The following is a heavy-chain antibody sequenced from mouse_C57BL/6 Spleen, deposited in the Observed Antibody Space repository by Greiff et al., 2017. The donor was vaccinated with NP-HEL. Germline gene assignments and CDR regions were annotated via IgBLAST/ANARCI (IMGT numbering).Heavy chain of an antibody. CDR3: ARKGALRSYWYFDV. CDR2: IWSGGST. D-gene: IGHD1-1*01. J-gene: IGHJ1*03. CDR1: GFSLTSYG. V-gene: IGHV2-2*01. Sequence: QVQLKQSGPGLVQPSQSLSITCTVSGFSLTSYGVHWVRQSPGKGLEWLGVIWSGGSTDYNAAFISRLSISKDNSKSQVFFKMNSLQADDTAIYYCARKGALRSYWYFDVWGTGTTVTVSS.